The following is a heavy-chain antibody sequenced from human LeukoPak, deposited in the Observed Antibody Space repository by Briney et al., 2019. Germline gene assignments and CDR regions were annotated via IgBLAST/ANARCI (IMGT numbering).Heavy chain of an antibody. Sequence: PSETLSLTCTVSGGSISGSSYYWGWIRQPPGKGLEWIGYNHYSGSTYFNPSLKSRVTLSVDTSKNQLSLKLSSVTAADTAVYYCARNYYDGSGHYFSGFEIWGQGTMVTVSS. V-gene: IGHV4-30-4*08. J-gene: IGHJ3*02. CDR3: ARNYYDGSGHYFSGFEI. CDR2: NHYSGST. CDR1: GGSISGSSYY. D-gene: IGHD3-22*01.